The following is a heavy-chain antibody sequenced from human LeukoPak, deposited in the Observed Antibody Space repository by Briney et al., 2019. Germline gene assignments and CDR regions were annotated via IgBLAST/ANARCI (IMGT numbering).Heavy chain of an antibody. V-gene: IGHV3-23*01. Sequence: GGSLRLSCAASGLTFSSYALTWVRQAPGKGLEWVSGISGSGGSTYYADSVKGRFTISRDNSRNTLQLQMNSLRAEDTAVYYCARDWRHHVDYWGQGILVTVSS. CDR2: ISGSGGST. D-gene: IGHD1-14*01. J-gene: IGHJ4*02. CDR3: ARDWRHHVDY. CDR1: GLTFSSYA.